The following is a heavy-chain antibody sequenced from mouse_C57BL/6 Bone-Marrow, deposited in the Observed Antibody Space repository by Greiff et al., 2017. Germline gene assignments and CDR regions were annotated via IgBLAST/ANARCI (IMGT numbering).Heavy chain of an antibody. CDR1: GYTFTDYY. CDR3: ARWGGYYGAY. D-gene: IGHD1-1*01. CDR2: INPNNGGT. Sequence: EVQLQQSGPELVKPGASVKISCKASGYTFTDYYMNWVKQSHGKSLEWIGDINPNNGGTSYNQKFKGKATLTVDKSSSTAYMELRSLTSEDSAVYYCARWGGYYGAYWGQGTLVTVSA. J-gene: IGHJ3*01. V-gene: IGHV1-26*01.